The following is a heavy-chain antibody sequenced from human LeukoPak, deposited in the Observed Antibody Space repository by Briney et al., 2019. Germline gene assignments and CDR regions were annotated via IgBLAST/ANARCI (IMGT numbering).Heavy chain of an antibody. V-gene: IGHV3-49*04. CDR1: GFTFGDYG. D-gene: IGHD3-10*01. J-gene: IGHJ4*02. CDR3: TGSFGELSFFAH. Sequence: GGSLRLSCTASGFTFGDYGMSWVRQAPGKGLEWVGFIRSKAYGGTTEYAASVKGRFTISRDDSKSIPYLQVNSLKTEDTAVYYCTGSFGELSFFAHWGQGTLVTVSS. CDR2: IRSKAYGGTT.